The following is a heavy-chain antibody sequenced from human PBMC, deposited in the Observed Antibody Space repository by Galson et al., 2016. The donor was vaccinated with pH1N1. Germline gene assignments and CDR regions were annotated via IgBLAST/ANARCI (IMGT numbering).Heavy chain of an antibody. V-gene: IGHV5-51*01. D-gene: IGHD3-22*01. Sequence: QSGAEVKKPGESLKISCQASGYTFTRNWIAWVRQMPGRGLEWMGMIYPGDSDTRYNPSFQGQVTISADKSISTTYLHWSSLDASDTAMYFCARSARVWFDSSGYYPHYFDNWGQGTLVIVSS. CDR2: IYPGDSDT. CDR3: ARSARVWFDSSGYYPHYFDN. CDR1: GYTFTRNW. J-gene: IGHJ4*02.